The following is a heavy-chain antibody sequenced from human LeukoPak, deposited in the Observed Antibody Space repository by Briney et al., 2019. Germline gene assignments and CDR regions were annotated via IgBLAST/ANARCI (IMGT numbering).Heavy chain of an antibody. V-gene: IGHV3-23*01. D-gene: IGHD6-13*01. Sequence: PGGSLRLSCAASGFTFSSYAMSWVRPAPGKGLEWVSAISGGGGNTYYADSVKGRFTISRDNSKNSLYLQMNSLRADDTAVYYCARGGGRNSWYAAYWGQGTLVTVSS. CDR3: ARGGGRNSWYAAY. CDR1: GFTFSSYA. CDR2: ISGGGGNT. J-gene: IGHJ4*02.